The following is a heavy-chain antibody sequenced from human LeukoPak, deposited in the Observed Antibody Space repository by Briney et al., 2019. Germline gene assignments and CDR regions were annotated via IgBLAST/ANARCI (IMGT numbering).Heavy chain of an antibody. CDR2: SSSSGSTI. CDR1: GFTLSDYY. J-gene: IGHJ4*02. D-gene: IGHD3/OR15-3a*01. V-gene: IGHV3-11*01. CDR3: ARRRDLIDW. Sequence: GGSLRLSCAASGFTLSDYYMSWIRQAPGKVLKWVSYSSSSGSTIYYAASVKGRFAISRYNAKNSLYLQMNSLRAEDTAVYYCARRRDLIDWWGQGTLVTVSS.